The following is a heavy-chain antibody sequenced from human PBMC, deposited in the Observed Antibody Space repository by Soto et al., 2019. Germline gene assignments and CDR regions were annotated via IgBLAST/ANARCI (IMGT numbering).Heavy chain of an antibody. CDR3: AKFFVMEWLTPGY. V-gene: IGHV3-23*01. CDR2: ISGSGGSA. Sequence: EVQLLESGGGLVQPGGSLRLSCAASGFTFSSYAMSWVRQAPGKGLEWVSAISGSGGSAYYADSVKGRFTISRDNSKNTLYLQMNSLRAEDTAVYYCAKFFVMEWLTPGYWGQGTLVTVSS. D-gene: IGHD3-3*01. CDR1: GFTFSSYA. J-gene: IGHJ4*02.